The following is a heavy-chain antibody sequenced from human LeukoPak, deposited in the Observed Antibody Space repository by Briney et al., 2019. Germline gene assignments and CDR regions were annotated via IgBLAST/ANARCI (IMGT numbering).Heavy chain of an antibody. J-gene: IGHJ4*02. V-gene: IGHV3-23*01. CDR1: RFTFSSYA. CDR3: AKLGGLVGY. CDR2: INSSGGRT. Sequence: QPGGSLRLSCAASRFTFSSYAMSWVRQAPGKGLEWVSSINSSGGRTYYADSVKGRFTISRDNSKNTLYLQMNSLRAEDTAVYYCAKLGGLVGYWGQGTLVTVSS.